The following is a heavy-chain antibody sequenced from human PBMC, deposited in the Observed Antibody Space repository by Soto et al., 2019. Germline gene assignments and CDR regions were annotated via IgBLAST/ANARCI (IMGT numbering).Heavy chain of an antibody. Sequence: PSETLSLTCTVSGGSIIKYYWSWIRQPPGKGLEWIGYIYYSGSTNYNPSLKSRVTMSADTSKNQLSLKLTSVTAADTAVYYCARESAGSGKNNWFDPWGQGTLVTVSS. V-gene: IGHV4-59*01. J-gene: IGHJ5*02. D-gene: IGHD3-10*01. CDR3: ARESAGSGKNNWFDP. CDR2: IYYSGST. CDR1: GGSIIKYY.